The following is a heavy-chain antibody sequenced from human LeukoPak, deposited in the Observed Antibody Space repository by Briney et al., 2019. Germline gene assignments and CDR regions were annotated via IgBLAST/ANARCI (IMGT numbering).Heavy chain of an antibody. D-gene: IGHD1-26*01. CDR2: INTNTGNP. Sequence: GASVKVSCKASGYTFTSYAMNWVRQAPGQGLEWMGWINTNTGNPTYAQGFTGRFVFSLDTSVSTAYLQISSLKAEDTAVYYCARSTAIQGKVVGATIGYWGQGTLVTVSS. CDR1: GYTFTSYA. J-gene: IGHJ4*02. CDR3: ARSTAIQGKVVGATIGY. V-gene: IGHV7-4-1*02.